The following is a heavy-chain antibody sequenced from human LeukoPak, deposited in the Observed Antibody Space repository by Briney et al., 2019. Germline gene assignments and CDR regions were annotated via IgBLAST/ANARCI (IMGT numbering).Heavy chain of an antibody. D-gene: IGHD3-10*01. CDR1: GFTFSASS. CDR2: IRDKAYNYET. V-gene: IGHV3-73*01. Sequence: GGSLRLSCAASGFTFSASSMHWVRQTSGKGLEWVGRIRDKAYNYETASAESLKGRFTVSRDDSRNMVYLQMNSLKTEDTAVYYCVRPGSGNYYYYWGQGTLVTVSS. CDR3: VRPGSGNYYYY. J-gene: IGHJ4*02.